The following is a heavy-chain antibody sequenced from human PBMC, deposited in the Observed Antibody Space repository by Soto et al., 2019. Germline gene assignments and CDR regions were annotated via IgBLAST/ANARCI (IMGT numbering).Heavy chain of an antibody. Sequence: QVQLVESGGGVVQPGTSLRVSCVGSGFTFRSYVIHWVRRAPGKGLEWVALTSYDGSNKYYGDSVRGRFTISRDNSRNTVDLQMDSLSLEDTALYYCARWGTTGGLDVWGQGTLVSVSS. CDR1: GFTFRSYV. CDR2: TSYDGSNK. V-gene: IGHV3-30*19. J-gene: IGHJ1*01. D-gene: IGHD3-16*01. CDR3: ARWGTTGGLDV.